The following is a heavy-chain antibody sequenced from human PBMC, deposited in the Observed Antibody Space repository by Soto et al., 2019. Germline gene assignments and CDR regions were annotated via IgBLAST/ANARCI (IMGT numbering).Heavy chain of an antibody. J-gene: IGHJ4*02. CDR3: ARLPRYYDDILGVDY. CDR2: IYYSGST. V-gene: IGHV4-59*01. D-gene: IGHD3-9*01. CDR1: GGSISSYY. Sequence: SETLSLTCTVSGGSISSYYWSWIRQPPGKGLEWIGYIYYSGSTNYNPSLKSRVTISVDTSKNQFSLKLSSVTAADTAVYYCARLPRYYDDILGVDYWGQGTLVTVSS.